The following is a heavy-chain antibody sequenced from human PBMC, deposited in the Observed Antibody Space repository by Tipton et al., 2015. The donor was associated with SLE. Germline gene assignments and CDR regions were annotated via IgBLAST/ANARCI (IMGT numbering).Heavy chain of an antibody. Sequence: TLSLTCTVSGGSISSYYWSWIRLPPGKGLEWIGCIYYSGNTNYNPSLKSRVTISVDTSKNQFSLNLSSVTAAGTAVYYCARDLSGAHYDLWGRGTLVTVSS. CDR1: GGSISSYY. J-gene: IGHJ2*01. CDR3: ARDLSGAHYDL. V-gene: IGHV4-59*01. D-gene: IGHD3-3*01. CDR2: IYYSGNT.